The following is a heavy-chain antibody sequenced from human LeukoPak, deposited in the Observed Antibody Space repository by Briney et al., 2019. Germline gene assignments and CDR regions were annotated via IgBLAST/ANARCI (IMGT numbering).Heavy chain of an antibody. Sequence: SVKVSCKASGFTFTSSAMQWVRQALGQRLEWIGWIVVGSGNTNYAQKFQERVTITRDMSTSTAYMELSSLRSEDTAVYYCAAQPGIAVAGAHWFDPWGQGTLVTVSS. CDR2: IVVGSGNT. D-gene: IGHD6-19*01. CDR1: GFTFTSSA. V-gene: IGHV1-58*02. CDR3: AAQPGIAVAGAHWFDP. J-gene: IGHJ5*02.